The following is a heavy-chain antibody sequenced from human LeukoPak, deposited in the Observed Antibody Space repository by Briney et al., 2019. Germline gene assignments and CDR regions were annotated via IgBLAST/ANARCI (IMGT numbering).Heavy chain of an antibody. CDR2: INPNSGGT. Sequence: ASVKVSCKASGYTFTSYGISWVRQAPGQGLEWMGWINPNSGGTNYAQKFQGRVTMTRDTSISTAYLELSRLRSDDTAVYYCARAGQKWFGELLAYYYYYYYMDVWGKGTTVTISS. V-gene: IGHV1-2*02. D-gene: IGHD3-10*01. CDR3: ARAGQKWFGELLAYYYYYYYMDV. CDR1: GYTFTSYG. J-gene: IGHJ6*03.